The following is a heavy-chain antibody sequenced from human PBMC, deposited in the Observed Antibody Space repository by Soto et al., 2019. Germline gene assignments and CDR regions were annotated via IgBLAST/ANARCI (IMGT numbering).Heavy chain of an antibody. D-gene: IGHD2-15*01. CDR1: GFTFSRYG. J-gene: IGHJ4*02. Sequence: QVQLVESGGGVVQPGRSLRLSCAASGFTFSRYGMHWVRQAPGKGLEWVAVISYDGSNKYYADSVKGRFTISRDNSKNTLYLQMNSLRAEDTAVYYCAKGRDIVVVVAATDWGQGTLVTVSS. V-gene: IGHV3-30*18. CDR3: AKGRDIVVVVAATD. CDR2: ISYDGSNK.